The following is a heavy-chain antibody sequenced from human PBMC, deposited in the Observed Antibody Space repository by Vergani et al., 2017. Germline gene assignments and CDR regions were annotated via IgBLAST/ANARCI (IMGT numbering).Heavy chain of an antibody. CDR3: AKGVGRSYDAFDV. V-gene: IGHV1-3*04. CDR2: INTGNGNT. Sequence: QVQLVQSGAEVKKPGASVKVSCKASGYTFTSYAMHWVRQAPGQRLEWMGWINTGNGNTKYSQKFQGRVTITRDTSASTAYMELSSLRAEDTAVYYCAKGVGRSYDAFDVWGQGTMVTVSS. D-gene: IGHD3-10*01. J-gene: IGHJ3*01. CDR1: GYTFTSYA.